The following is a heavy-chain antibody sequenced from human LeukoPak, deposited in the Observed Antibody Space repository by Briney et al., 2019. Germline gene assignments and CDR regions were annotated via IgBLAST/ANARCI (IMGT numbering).Heavy chain of an antibody. CDR1: GFTFSSYS. CDR2: ISSSSSYI. J-gene: IGHJ4*02. D-gene: IGHD3-22*01. V-gene: IGHV3-21*01. Sequence: GSLRLSCAASGFTFSSYSMNWVRQAPGKGLEWVSSISSSSSYIYYADSVKGRFTISRDNAKNSLYLQMNSLRAEDTAVYYCARDGPLYYDSSGSFDYWGQGTLVTVSS. CDR3: ARDGPLYYDSSGSFDY.